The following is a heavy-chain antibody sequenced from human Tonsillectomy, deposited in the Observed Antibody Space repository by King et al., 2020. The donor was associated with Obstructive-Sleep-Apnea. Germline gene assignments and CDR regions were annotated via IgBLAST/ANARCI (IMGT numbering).Heavy chain of an antibody. V-gene: IGHV1-2*02. Sequence: VQLVESGAEVKKPGASVKVSCKASGYTLTGYYMHWVRQAPGQGLEWMGWINPNSGGTNYAQKFQGRVTMTRDTSISTAYMELSRLRSDDTAVYYCARAWKHIVLIPAAIGFDPWGQGTLVTVSS. J-gene: IGHJ5*02. CDR1: GYTLTGYY. CDR3: ARAWKHIVLIPAAIGFDP. D-gene: IGHD2-2*02. CDR2: INPNSGGT.